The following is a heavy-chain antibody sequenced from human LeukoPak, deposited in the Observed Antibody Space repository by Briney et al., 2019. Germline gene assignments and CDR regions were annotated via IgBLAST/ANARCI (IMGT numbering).Heavy chain of an antibody. CDR3: ARDEYGGNSENNWFDP. CDR2: IYYSGST. CDR1: GGSISSSSYY. J-gene: IGHJ5*02. D-gene: IGHD4-23*01. V-gene: IGHV4-39*07. Sequence: PSETLSLTCTVSGGSISSSSYYWGWIRQPPGKGLEWIGSIYYSGSTYYNPSLKSRVTISVDTSKNQFSLKLSSVTAADTAVYYWARDEYGGNSENNWFDPWGQGTLVTVSS.